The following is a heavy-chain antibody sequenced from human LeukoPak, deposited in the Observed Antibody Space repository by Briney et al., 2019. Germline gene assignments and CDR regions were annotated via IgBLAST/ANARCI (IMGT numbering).Heavy chain of an antibody. V-gene: IGHV1-2*02. CDR1: GYTFTGYY. J-gene: IGHJ4*02. CDR2: INPNSGYT. CDR3: ARSQVHDY. Sequence: ASVKVSCKASGYTFTGYYMHWVRQAPGQGLGWMGLINPNSGYTNYAQNFQGRVIMTRDTSIITAYMELSSLRSDDTAVYYCARSQVHDYWGQGTLVTVSS.